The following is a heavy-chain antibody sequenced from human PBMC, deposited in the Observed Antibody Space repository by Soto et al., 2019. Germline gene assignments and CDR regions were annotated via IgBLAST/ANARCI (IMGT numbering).Heavy chain of an antibody. D-gene: IGHD3-3*01. CDR1: GGTFSSYA. CDR2: IIPIFGTA. CDR3: ARVRYYDFWSGYYTGWFDP. J-gene: IGHJ5*02. Sequence: ASVKVSCKASGGTFSSYAISWVRQAPGQGLEWMGGIIPIFGTANYAQKFQGRVTITADKSTSTAYMELSSLRSEDTAVYYCARVRYYDFWSGYYTGWFDPWGQGTLVTVSS. V-gene: IGHV1-69*06.